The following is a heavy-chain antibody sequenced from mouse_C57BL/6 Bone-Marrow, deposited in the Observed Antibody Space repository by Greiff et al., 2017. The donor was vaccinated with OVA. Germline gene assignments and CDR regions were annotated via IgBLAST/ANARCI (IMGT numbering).Heavy chain of an antibody. J-gene: IGHJ4*01. D-gene: IGHD1-3*01. CDR3: ARHKAGAMDY. CDR1: GFTFSDYY. Sequence: EVQVVESGGGLVQPGGSLKLSCAASGFTFSDYYMYWVRQTPEKRLEWVAYISNGGGSTYYPDTVKGRFTISRDNAKNTLYLQMSRVKSEDTAMYYCARHKAGAMDYWGQGTSVTVSS. CDR2: ISNGGGST. V-gene: IGHV5-12*01.